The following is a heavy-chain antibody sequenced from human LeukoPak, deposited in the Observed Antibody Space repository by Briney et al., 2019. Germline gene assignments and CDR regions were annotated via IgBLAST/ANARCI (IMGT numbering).Heavy chain of an antibody. J-gene: IGHJ5*02. CDR3: ARDLEGVAAAKFDP. CDR2: ICYSGST. CDR1: GGSISSSSYY. Sequence: SETLSLTCTVSGGSISSSSYYWGWIRQPPGTGLEWLGSICYSGSTYYNPSLKSRVTISVDTSKNQFSLKLSSVTAADTAEYYCARDLEGVAAAKFDPWGQGTLVTVSS. D-gene: IGHD2-15*01. V-gene: IGHV4-39*01.